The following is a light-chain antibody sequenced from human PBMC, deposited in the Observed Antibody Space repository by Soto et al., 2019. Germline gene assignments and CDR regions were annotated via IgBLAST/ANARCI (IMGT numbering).Light chain of an antibody. CDR1: QSVSIN. CDR3: QHYNNWHPIT. CDR2: GAS. J-gene: IGKJ5*01. V-gene: IGKV3-15*01. Sequence: ILMTQSPATLSVYPGERATLSCRASQSVSINLAWYQQKPGQAPRLPIYGASTRATGIPARFSGSGSGTEFTLTISRLQYEDFAVHYCQHYNNWHPITFGQGTRLEIK.